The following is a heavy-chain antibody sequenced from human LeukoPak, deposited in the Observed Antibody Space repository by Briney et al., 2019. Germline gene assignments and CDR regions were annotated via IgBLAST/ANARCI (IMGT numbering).Heavy chain of an antibody. Sequence: GGSLRLSCAASGFTFSSYAMSWVRQAPGKGLEWVSAISGSGGSTYYADSVKGRFTISRDNSKNTLYLQMNSLRAEDTAVYYCAKDLFADFWSGYYTSSEGEYVYWGQGTLVTVSS. J-gene: IGHJ4*02. CDR3: AKDLFADFWSGYYTSSEGEYVY. CDR2: ISGSGGST. D-gene: IGHD3-3*01. CDR1: GFTFSSYA. V-gene: IGHV3-23*01.